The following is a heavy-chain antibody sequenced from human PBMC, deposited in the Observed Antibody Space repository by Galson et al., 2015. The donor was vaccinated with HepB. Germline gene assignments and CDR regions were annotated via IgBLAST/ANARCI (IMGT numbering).Heavy chain of an antibody. CDR3: ARDSYYYGSGTFDP. CDR1: GGSISSSNW. CDR2: IFHSGST. Sequence: ETLSLTCAVSGGSISSSNWWSWVRQPPGKGLEWIGEIFHSGSTNYNPSLKSRVTISVDKSKNQFSLKLNSVTAADTAVYYCARDSYYYGSGTFDPWGQGTLVTVSS. J-gene: IGHJ5*02. V-gene: IGHV4-4*02. D-gene: IGHD3-10*01.